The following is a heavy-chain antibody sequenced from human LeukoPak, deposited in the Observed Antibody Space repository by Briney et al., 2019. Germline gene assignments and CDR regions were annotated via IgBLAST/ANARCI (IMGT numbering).Heavy chain of an antibody. V-gene: IGHV1-69*04. CDR3: APTGGYSSSWTAL. CDR1: GGTFSSHA. Sequence: SVKVSCKASGGTFSSHAISWVRQAPGQGLEWMGRIIPILGIANYAQKFQGRVTITADKSTSTAYMELSSLRSEDTAVYYCAPTGGYSSSWTALWGQGTLVTVSS. J-gene: IGHJ4*02. CDR2: IIPILGIA. D-gene: IGHD6-13*01.